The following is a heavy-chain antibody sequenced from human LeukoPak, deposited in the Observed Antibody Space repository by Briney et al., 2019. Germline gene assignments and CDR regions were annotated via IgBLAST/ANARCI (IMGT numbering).Heavy chain of an antibody. Sequence: SETLSLTCTVSGGSISSGDYYWSWIRQPPGKGLEWLGYSYYSGSTYYNPSLKSRVTISVDTSKNQFSLKLSSVTAADTAVYYCARVYWNYAFDIWGQGTMVTVSS. J-gene: IGHJ3*02. V-gene: IGHV4-30-4*08. D-gene: IGHD1-7*01. CDR2: SYYSGST. CDR1: GGSISSGDYY. CDR3: ARVYWNYAFDI.